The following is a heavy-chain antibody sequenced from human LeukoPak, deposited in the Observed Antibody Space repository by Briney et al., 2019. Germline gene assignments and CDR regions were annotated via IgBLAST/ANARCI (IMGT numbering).Heavy chain of an antibody. CDR2: IYYSGST. CDR3: ARHWMAVAPYWYFDL. Sequence: NASETLSLTCTVSGGSISGYYWSWIRLPPGRGLEWIGYIYYSGSTNYNPSLKSRVSISVDTSKNQFSLRLSSLAAADTAVYYCARHWMAVAPYWYFDLWGRGTLVTVSS. CDR1: GGSISGYY. D-gene: IGHD6-19*01. J-gene: IGHJ2*01. V-gene: IGHV4-59*08.